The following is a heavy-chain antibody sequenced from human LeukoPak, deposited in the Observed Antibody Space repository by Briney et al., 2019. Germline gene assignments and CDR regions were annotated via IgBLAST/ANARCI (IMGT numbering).Heavy chain of an antibody. CDR1: GFMFSSQA. CDR3: AKEFKNYNILFLDY. D-gene: IGHD3-9*01. CDR2: ISGSGINT. V-gene: IGHV3-23*01. J-gene: IGHJ4*02. Sequence: GGSLRLSCAASGFMFSSQAMSWVRQAPGKGLEWVSSISGSGINTDYADSVKGRFTISRDNSKNTVYLEIKSLRVEDTAVYYCAKEFKNYNILFLDYWGQGIRVTVSS.